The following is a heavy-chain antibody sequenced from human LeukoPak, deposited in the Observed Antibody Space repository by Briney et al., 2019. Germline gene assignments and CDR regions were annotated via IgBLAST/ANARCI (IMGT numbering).Heavy chain of an antibody. CDR2: IYPVDSDT. J-gene: IGHJ4*02. CDR3: ARRGLVDGDYAFDY. D-gene: IGHD4-17*01. Sequence: GESLKISCQGSGNNFTNYWIGWARPMPGKGLEWMGIIYPVDSDTKYSPSFQGQVTISADKSINTAYLQWSSLKASDTAMYYCARRGLVDGDYAFDYWGQGTLVTVSS. CDR1: GNNFTNYW. V-gene: IGHV5-51*01.